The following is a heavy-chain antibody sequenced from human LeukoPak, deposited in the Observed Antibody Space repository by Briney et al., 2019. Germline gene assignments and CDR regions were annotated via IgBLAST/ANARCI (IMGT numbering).Heavy chain of an antibody. D-gene: IGHD4-17*01. J-gene: IGHJ6*02. CDR1: GFTFSGST. CDR3: TSPIHYGDYDYYYGMDV. CDR2: IRSKANSYAT. Sequence: GGSPRLSCAASGFTFSGSTMHWGRQASGKGLEWVGRIRSKANSYATACAASVKGRFTISRDDSKNTAYLQMNSVKTEDTAVYYCTSPIHYGDYDYYYGMDVWGQGTTVTVSS. V-gene: IGHV3-73*01.